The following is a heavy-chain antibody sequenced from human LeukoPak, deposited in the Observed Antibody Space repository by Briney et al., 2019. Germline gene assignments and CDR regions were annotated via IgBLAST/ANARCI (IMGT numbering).Heavy chain of an antibody. CDR1: GYTFTSYD. J-gene: IGHJ4*02. Sequence: GASVKVSCKASGYTFTSYDINWVRQAPGQGLEWMGRINPNSGGTNYAQKFQGRVTMTRDTSISTAYMELSRLRSDDTAVYYCARSPLRVVVDYWGQGTLVTVSS. D-gene: IGHD2-15*01. CDR3: ARSPLRVVVDY. V-gene: IGHV1-2*06. CDR2: INPNSGGT.